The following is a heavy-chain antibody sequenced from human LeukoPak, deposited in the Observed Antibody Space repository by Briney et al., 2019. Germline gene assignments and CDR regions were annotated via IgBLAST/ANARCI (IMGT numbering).Heavy chain of an antibody. V-gene: IGHV3-74*01. CDR1: EFTLTGYW. CDR3: ARAWSNTYYDFWSGYYTGYYYYYGMDV. J-gene: IGHJ6*02. D-gene: IGHD3-3*01. Sequence: PGGSLRLSCAASEFTLTGYWMHWVRLAPGEGLVWVSHIKSDGSFAGYADSVKGRFTISRDNAKNSLYLQMNSLRAEDTAVYYCARAWSNTYYDFWSGYYTGYYYYYGMDVWGQGTTVTVSS. CDR2: IKSDGSFA.